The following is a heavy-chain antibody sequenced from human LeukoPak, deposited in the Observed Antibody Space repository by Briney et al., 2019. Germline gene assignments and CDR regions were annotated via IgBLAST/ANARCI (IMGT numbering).Heavy chain of an antibody. CDR3: ARVSSPGVAAAGYAFDI. V-gene: IGHV3-21*01. J-gene: IGHJ3*02. Sequence: GGSLRLSCAASGFTFSSYSMNWVRQAPGKGPEWVSSISSSSSYIYYADSVKGRFTISRDNAKNSLYLQMNSLRAEDTAVYYCARVSSPGVAAAGYAFDIWAKGQWSPSLQ. D-gene: IGHD6-13*01. CDR2: ISSSSSYI. CDR1: GFTFSSYS.